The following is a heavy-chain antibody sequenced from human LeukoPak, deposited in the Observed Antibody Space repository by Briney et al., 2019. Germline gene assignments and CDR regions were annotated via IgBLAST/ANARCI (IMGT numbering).Heavy chain of an antibody. V-gene: IGHV3-9*01. Sequence: AGGSLRLSCAASGFTFGDYAMHWVRQAPGTGLEWVSGISWNGGSIHYADSVKGRFTISRDNAKNSLYLQMNSLTPDDTALYYCAKRYDGAAAPELYFDYWGQGTLVTVSS. CDR2: ISWNGGSI. J-gene: IGHJ4*02. CDR1: GFTFGDYA. D-gene: IGHD6-13*01. CDR3: AKRYDGAAAPELYFDY.